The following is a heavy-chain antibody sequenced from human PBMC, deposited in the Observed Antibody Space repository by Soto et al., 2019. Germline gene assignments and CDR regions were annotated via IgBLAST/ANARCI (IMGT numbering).Heavy chain of an antibody. CDR1: GFTFSNAW. CDR2: IKSKTDGGTT. D-gene: IGHD2-15*01. V-gene: IGHV3-15*01. CDR3: TTDKSRARGYCSGVSCPDVFDY. J-gene: IGHJ4*02. Sequence: EVQLVESGGGLVKPGGSLRLSCAASGFTFSNAWMSWVRQAPGKGLEWVGRIKSKTDGGTTDYAAPVKGRFTISRDDSKNTLYLQMNSLKTEDTSVYYCTTDKSRARGYCSGVSCPDVFDYCGQGTLVTVSS.